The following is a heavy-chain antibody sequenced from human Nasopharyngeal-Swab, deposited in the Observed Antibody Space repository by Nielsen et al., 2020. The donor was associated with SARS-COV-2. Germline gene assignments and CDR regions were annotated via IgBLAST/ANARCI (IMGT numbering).Heavy chain of an antibody. CDR1: GFTFSSYG. J-gene: IGHJ6*02. D-gene: IGHD3-22*01. Sequence: GESLKISCAASGFTFSSYGMHWVRQAPGKGLEWVAVIWYDGSNKYYAESVKGRFTISRDNSKNTLYLQMNSLRAEDTAVYYCARMGTYYYDLLYGMDVWGQGTTVTVSS. CDR3: ARMGTYYYDLLYGMDV. CDR2: IWYDGSNK. V-gene: IGHV3-33*01.